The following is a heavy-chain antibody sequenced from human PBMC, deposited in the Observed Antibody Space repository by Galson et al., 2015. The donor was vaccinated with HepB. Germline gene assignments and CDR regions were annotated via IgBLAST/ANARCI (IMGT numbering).Heavy chain of an antibody. J-gene: IGHJ5*02. Sequence: LRLSCAASGFSFSDYYMSWIRQAPGKGLEWIGYVHYSGGTQYNPAFESRVTMSVDTSKNQFSLRLSSVTAADTAVYYCARDQGWFDPWGQGTLVTVSP. V-gene: IGHV4-59*01. CDR3: ARDQGWFDP. CDR2: VHYSGGT. CDR1: GFSFSDYY.